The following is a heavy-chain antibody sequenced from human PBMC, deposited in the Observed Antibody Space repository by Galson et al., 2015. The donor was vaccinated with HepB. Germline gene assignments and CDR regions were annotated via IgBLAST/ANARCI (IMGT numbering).Heavy chain of an antibody. Sequence: PALVKPTQTLTLTCTFSGFSLSTSGMCVTWIRQPPGKALEWLARIDWDDDKFYSTSLKTRLTISKDTSKSQVVLTMTNMDPVDTATYYCARIAPRGGVFDYWGQGTLVTVSS. CDR3: ARIAPRGGVFDY. CDR2: IDWDDDK. V-gene: IGHV2-70*17. CDR1: GFSLSTSGMC. D-gene: IGHD3-16*01. J-gene: IGHJ4*02.